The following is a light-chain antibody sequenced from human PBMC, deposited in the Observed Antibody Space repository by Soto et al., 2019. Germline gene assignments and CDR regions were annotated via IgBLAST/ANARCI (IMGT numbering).Light chain of an antibody. CDR2: DAS. CDR1: QSISSTY. CDR3: QQYGSSGT. J-gene: IGKJ1*01. Sequence: EIVLTQSPGTLSLSPGERATLPCRASQSISSTYLTWYHQKPGQAPRLLIYDASRRATGIPDRFSGSGSGTDFTLTISRLEPEDFAVYYCQQYGSSGTFGQGTKVDIK. V-gene: IGKV3-20*01.